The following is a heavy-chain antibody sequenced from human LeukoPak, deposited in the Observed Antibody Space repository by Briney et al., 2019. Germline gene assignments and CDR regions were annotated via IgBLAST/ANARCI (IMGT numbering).Heavy chain of an antibody. CDR1: GFTFSNYE. V-gene: IGHV3-23*01. Sequence: PGGSLRLSCAASGFTFSNYEMHWVRQAPGKGLEWVSGISGSGDSTYYADSVKGRFTISRDNSKNTLYLQMNSLRADDTAVYYCAKDVASNFYSSSDYWGQGTLVTVSS. D-gene: IGHD2-2*01. CDR2: ISGSGDST. J-gene: IGHJ4*02. CDR3: AKDVASNFYSSSDY.